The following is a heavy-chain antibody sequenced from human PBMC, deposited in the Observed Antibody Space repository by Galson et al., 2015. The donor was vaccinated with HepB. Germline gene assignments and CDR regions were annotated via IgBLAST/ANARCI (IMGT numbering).Heavy chain of an antibody. CDR2: ISASGSST. J-gene: IGHJ4*02. CDR3: AKHGSSWSYYFDY. V-gene: IGHV3-23*01. D-gene: IGHD6-13*01. Sequence: SLRLSCAGSRFSFSSYAMSWVRQAPGKGLEWVPAISASGSSTYYADYVKGRFTVSRDNSDNTLYLQMNSLRAGDTAVYYCAKHGSSWSYYFDYWGQGTLVTVSS. CDR1: RFSFSSYA.